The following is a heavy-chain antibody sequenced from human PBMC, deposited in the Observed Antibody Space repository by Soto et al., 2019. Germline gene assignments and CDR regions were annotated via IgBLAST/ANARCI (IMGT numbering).Heavy chain of an antibody. D-gene: IGHD3-10*01. CDR1: GGSISSGDYY. CDR3: ASGWFGEFFDF. J-gene: IGHJ4*02. V-gene: IGHV4-30-4*01. CDR2: IYYSGST. Sequence: QVQLQESGPGLVKPSQTLSLTCTVSGGSISSGDYYWSWIRQPPGKGLEWIGYIYYSGSTYYNPSRRSXXNXSXXTSKNQCSLTLSSVTAADTAVYYCASGWFGEFFDFWGQGTLVPVSS.